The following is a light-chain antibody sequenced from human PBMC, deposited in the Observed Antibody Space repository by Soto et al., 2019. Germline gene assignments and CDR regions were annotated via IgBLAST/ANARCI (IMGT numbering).Light chain of an antibody. CDR3: QRYDSFRT. Sequence: EIVLTQSPGTLSLSPGERATLSCRASQSVRSNFLAWYQQKPGQAPSLLIYGASNRATGIPDRFSGSGSVTDFTLTSTRLEPEDFAMYYCQRYDSFRTFGQGTKVEI. CDR2: GAS. J-gene: IGKJ1*01. CDR1: QSVRSNF. V-gene: IGKV3-20*01.